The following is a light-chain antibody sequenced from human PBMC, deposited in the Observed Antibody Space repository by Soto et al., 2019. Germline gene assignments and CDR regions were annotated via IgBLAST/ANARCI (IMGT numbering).Light chain of an antibody. CDR1: QSVSRSY. J-gene: IGKJ4*01. CDR3: QQYDSAPLT. V-gene: IGKV3-20*01. Sequence: EVVLTQSPDTLSLSPGEGATLSCRASQSVSRSYLAWYRQKAGQAPRLLIFGVSTRASGIPDRFSGSGSGTDFTLTISRLEPEDFAMYYCQQYDSAPLTFGGGTKVEIK. CDR2: GVS.